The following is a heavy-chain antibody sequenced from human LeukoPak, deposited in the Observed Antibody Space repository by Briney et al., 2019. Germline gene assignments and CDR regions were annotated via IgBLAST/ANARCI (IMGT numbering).Heavy chain of an antibody. J-gene: IGHJ5*02. CDR3: ARVMQGNYDFWSGYWFDP. V-gene: IGHV1-69*05. CDR1: GGTFSSYA. D-gene: IGHD3-3*01. CDR2: IIPIFGTA. Sequence: SSVKVSCKASGGTFSSYAISWVRQAPGQGLEWMGGIIPIFGTANYAQKFQGRVTITTDESTSTAYMELSSLRSEDTAVYYCARVMQGNYDFWSGYWFDPWGQGTLVTVSS.